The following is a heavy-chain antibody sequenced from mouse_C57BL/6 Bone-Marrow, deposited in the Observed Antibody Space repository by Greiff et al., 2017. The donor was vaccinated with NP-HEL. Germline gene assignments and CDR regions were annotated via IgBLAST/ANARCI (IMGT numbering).Heavy chain of an antibody. CDR3: ARRDFSRLYAMDY. Sequence: EVKLLESGGDLVKPGGSLKLSCAASGFTFSSYGMSWVRQTPDKRLEWVATISSGGSYTYYPDSVKGRFTISRDNAKNTLYLQMSSLKSEDTAMYYCARRDFSRLYAMDYWGQGTSVTVSS. CDR1: GFTFSSYG. J-gene: IGHJ4*01. V-gene: IGHV5-6*02. CDR2: ISSGGSYT.